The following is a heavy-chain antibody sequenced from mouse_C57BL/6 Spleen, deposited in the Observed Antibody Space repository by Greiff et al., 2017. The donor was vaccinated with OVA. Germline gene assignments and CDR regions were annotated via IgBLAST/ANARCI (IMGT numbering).Heavy chain of an antibody. CDR2: IHPNSGST. D-gene: IGHD6-1*01. J-gene: IGHJ1*03. CDR1: GYTFTSYW. Sequence: QVQLQQPGAELVKPGASVKLSCKASGYTFTSYWMHWVKQRPGQGLEWIGMIHPNSGSTNYNEKVKSKATLTVDKSSSTAYMQHSSLTSEDSAVYYCARGPSGYFDVWGTGTTVTVSS. CDR3: ARGPSGYFDV. V-gene: IGHV1-64*01.